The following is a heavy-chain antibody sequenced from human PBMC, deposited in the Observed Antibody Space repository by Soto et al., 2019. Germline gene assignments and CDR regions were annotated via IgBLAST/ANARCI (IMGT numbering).Heavy chain of an antibody. V-gene: IGHV3-23*01. J-gene: IGHJ6*02. D-gene: IGHD2-21*01. CDR2: ISYSGGGT. Sequence: GGSLRLSCAASGFTFASYAMTWVRQAPGKGLEWVSSISYSGGGTYYADSVRGRFTISRDNSKNTLYLQMNSLRAEDSAIYYCARLQPQSDVWGQGTTVTVSS. CDR3: ARLQPQSDV. CDR1: GFTFASYA.